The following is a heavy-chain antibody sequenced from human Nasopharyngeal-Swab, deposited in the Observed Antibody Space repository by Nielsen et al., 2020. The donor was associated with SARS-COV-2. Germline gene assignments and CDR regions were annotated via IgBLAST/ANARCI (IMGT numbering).Heavy chain of an antibody. CDR1: GGTFSSYA. Sequence: SVKVACKAYGGTFSSYAISWVRQAPGQGLEWMGGIIPIFGTANYAQKFQGRVTITADESTSTAYMELSSLRSEDTAVYYCASFTYDSSGSYYYYGMDVWGQGTTVTVSS. D-gene: IGHD3-22*01. CDR3: ASFTYDSSGSYYYYGMDV. CDR2: IIPIFGTA. V-gene: IGHV1-69*13. J-gene: IGHJ6*02.